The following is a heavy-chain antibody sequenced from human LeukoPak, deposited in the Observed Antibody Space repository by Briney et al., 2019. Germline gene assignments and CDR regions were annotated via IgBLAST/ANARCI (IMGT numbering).Heavy chain of an antibody. CDR2: INHSGST. V-gene: IGHV4-34*01. Sequence: SETLSLTCAVYGGSFSGYYWSWIRQPPGKGLEWIGEINHSGSTNYNPSLKSRVAIPVDTSKNQFSLKVTSVTAADTAVYYCARGREITMIRGDWFDPWGQGTLVTVSS. J-gene: IGHJ5*02. D-gene: IGHD3-10*01. CDR1: GGSFSGYY. CDR3: ARGREITMIRGDWFDP.